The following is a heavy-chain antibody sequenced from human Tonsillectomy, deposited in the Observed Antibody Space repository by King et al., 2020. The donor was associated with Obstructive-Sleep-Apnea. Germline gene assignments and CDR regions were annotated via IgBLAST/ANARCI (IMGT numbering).Heavy chain of an antibody. CDR3: AREKDYFDSSGYYY. Sequence: VQLVESGGGVVQPGRSLRLSCAASGFTFSSYGMHWFRQAPGKGLDWVAVIWFDGSNKYYADSVKGRFTISRDNSKNTLYLQMNSLRAEDTAVYYCAREKDYFDSSGYYYWGQGTLVTVSS. D-gene: IGHD3-22*01. J-gene: IGHJ4*02. V-gene: IGHV3-33*01. CDR1: GFTFSSYG. CDR2: IWFDGSNK.